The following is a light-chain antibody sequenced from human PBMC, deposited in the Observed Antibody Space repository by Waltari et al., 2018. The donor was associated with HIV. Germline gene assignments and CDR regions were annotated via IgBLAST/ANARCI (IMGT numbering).Light chain of an antibody. Sequence: EIVLTQSPGTLSLSPGERANLSCRASQSVNNNYIAWYQQKLGQAPRLLIYGASSRATDIPDRFSGSGSGTDFTLTISRLEPEDFAVYYCQQYGPSLTFGGGTKVEIK. J-gene: IGKJ4*01. V-gene: IGKV3-20*01. CDR1: QSVNNNY. CDR2: GAS. CDR3: QQYGPSLT.